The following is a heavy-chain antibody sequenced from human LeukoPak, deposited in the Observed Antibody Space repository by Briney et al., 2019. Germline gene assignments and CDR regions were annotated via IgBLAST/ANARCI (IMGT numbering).Heavy chain of an antibody. CDR1: GFTLRSYA. CDR3: AKDGSTPN. Sequence: GGSLRLSCAASGFTLRSYAMSWVRQAPGKGLEWVSGISGSGGSTYYADSVKGRFTISRDSSKNTLYLQMNSLRAGDTAVYYCAKDGSTPNWGQGTLVTVSS. V-gene: IGHV3-23*01. D-gene: IGHD5-12*01. CDR2: ISGSGGST. J-gene: IGHJ4*02.